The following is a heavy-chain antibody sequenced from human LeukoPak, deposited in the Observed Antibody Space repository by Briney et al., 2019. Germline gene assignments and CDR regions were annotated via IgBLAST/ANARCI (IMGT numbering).Heavy chain of an antibody. J-gene: IGHJ5*02. CDR1: GYTFTSYG. Sequence: ASVKVSCKASGYTFTSYGISWVRQAPGQGLEWMGWINPNSGGTNYAQKFQGRVTMTRDTSISTAYMELSRLRSDDTAVYYCAREAVFGELNWFDPWGQGTLVTVSS. CDR3: AREAVFGELNWFDP. D-gene: IGHD3-10*02. CDR2: INPNSGGT. V-gene: IGHV1-2*02.